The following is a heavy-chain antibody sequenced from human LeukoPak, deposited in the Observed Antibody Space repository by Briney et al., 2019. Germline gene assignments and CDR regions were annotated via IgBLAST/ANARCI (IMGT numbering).Heavy chain of an antibody. CDR3: ARENAVATGAFDY. Sequence: GGSLRLSCAASGFTFSSYGINWVRQAPGKGLEWVSHITSSGDITHYADSVKGRFTVSGDNAKNSLYLQMNSLRAEDTAVYYCARENAVATGAFDYWGQGTLVTVSS. J-gene: IGHJ4*02. CDR1: GFTFSSYG. D-gene: IGHD5-12*01. CDR2: ITSSGDIT. V-gene: IGHV3-48*01.